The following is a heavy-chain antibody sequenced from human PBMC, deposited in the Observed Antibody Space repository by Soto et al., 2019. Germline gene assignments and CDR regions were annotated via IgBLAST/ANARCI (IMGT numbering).Heavy chain of an antibody. CDR2: IGPYNGNT. D-gene: IGHD2-15*01. Sequence: QVQLVQSGAEVKKPGASVKVSCKASGYTFNNYGISWVRQAPGQGLEWLGWIGPYNGNTDHAQNFQRRVTMTTDTSTHTAYIELRSLRSDDTALDYGARCYSSVGSCYTCWHFDRWGRGTQVTVSS. J-gene: IGHJ2*01. CDR1: GYTFNNYG. V-gene: IGHV1-18*01. CDR3: ARCYSSVGSCYTCWHFDR.